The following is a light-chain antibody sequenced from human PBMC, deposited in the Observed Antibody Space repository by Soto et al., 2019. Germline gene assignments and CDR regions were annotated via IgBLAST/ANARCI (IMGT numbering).Light chain of an antibody. CDR1: QTVAYNS. V-gene: IGKV3-20*01. J-gene: IGKJ1*01. CDR3: QQYVTTPRT. CDR2: GTS. Sequence: EIVLTQALGILSLSPGARATLSCRARQTVAYNSLAWYQQRPGQAPRLLIYGTSTRATGTPDRFIGSGSGTAFTLTISRLEPEDFAVYYCQQYVTTPRTFGQGTQVE.